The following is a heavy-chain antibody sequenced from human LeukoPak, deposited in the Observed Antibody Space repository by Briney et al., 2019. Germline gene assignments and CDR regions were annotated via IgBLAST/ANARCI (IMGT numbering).Heavy chain of an antibody. CDR3: ARQRTYYYDSSGYYRDV. CDR2: ISWNSGSI. D-gene: IGHD3-22*01. CDR1: GFTFDDYA. J-gene: IGHJ6*03. V-gene: IGHV3-9*03. Sequence: RSGGSLRLSCAASGFTFDDYAMHWVRQAPGKGLEWVSGISWNSGSIGYADSVKGRFTISRDNAKNSLYLQMNSLRAEDMALYYCARQRTYYYDSSGYYRDVGGKGTTSTVP.